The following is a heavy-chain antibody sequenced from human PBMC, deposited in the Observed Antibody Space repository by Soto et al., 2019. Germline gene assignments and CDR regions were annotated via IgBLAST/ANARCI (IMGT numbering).Heavy chain of an antibody. D-gene: IGHD3-3*01. V-gene: IGHV4-30-4*08. Sequence: PSETLSLTCTVSGGSISSGDYYWSWIRQHPGKGLEWIGYIYYSGITYYNPSLKSRVTISVDTSQNQFSLKLSSVTAADTAVYYCVRVISVVLRFSSRFDPWGQGTLVTVSS. CDR3: VRVISVVLRFSSRFDP. J-gene: IGHJ5*02. CDR1: GGSISSGDYY. CDR2: IYYSGIT.